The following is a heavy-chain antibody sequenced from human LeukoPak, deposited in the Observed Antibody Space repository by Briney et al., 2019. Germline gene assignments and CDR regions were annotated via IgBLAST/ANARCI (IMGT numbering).Heavy chain of an antibody. J-gene: IGHJ5*02. V-gene: IGHV3-7*01. CDR1: VFTFSSYW. CDR3: ARDRSKRFDP. Sequence: GGSLRLSCAASVFTFSSYWMSLVRQAPGKGLEWVANIKQDGSEKYYVDSVKGRFTISRDNAKNSLYLQMNSLRAEDTAVYYCARDRSKRFDPWGQGTLVTVSS. CDR2: IKQDGSEK.